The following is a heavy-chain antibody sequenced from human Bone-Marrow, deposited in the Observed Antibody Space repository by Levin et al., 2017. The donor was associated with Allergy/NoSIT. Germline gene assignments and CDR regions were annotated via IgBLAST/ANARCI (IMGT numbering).Heavy chain of an antibody. Sequence: GESLKISCVVSGSMFNSFVMHWVRQAPGKGLEWVAVISHDERSIIYADSVQGRFTISKDNSKKTLYLQMNSLRDEDTAIYYCATAGRTSGYADAFEFWGQGTMVSVSS. J-gene: IGHJ3*01. V-gene: IGHV3-30*04. CDR2: ISHDERSI. D-gene: IGHD3-22*01. CDR1: GSMFNSFV. CDR3: ATAGRTSGYADAFEF.